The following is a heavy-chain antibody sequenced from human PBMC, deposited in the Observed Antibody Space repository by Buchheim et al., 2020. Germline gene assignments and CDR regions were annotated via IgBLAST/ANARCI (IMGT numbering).Heavy chain of an antibody. D-gene: IGHD3-3*01. CDR3: TTDRHVLRFLEWSRYFDY. J-gene: IGHJ4*02. Sequence: EVQLVESGGGLVKPGGSLRLSCAASGFIFSNAWMSWVRQAPGKGLEWVGRIKSKTDGGTTDYAAPVKGRFTISRDDSKNTLYLQMNSLKTEDTAVYYCTTDRHVLRFLEWSRYFDYWGQGTL. V-gene: IGHV3-15*01. CDR2: IKSKTDGGTT. CDR1: GFIFSNAW.